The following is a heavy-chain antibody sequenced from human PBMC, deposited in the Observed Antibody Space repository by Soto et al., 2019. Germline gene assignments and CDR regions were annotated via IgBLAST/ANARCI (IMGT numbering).Heavy chain of an antibody. CDR2: ISAYNGNT. Sequence: QVQLVQSGAEVKKPGASVKVSCKASGYTFTSYGISWVRQAPGQGLEWMGWISAYNGNTNYAQKLQGRVTMTTDTSTSTAYMELRSLRSDDTAVYYCARRERITMVRGVTSYYYYMDVWGKGTTVTVSS. V-gene: IGHV1-18*01. CDR3: ARRERITMVRGVTSYYYYMDV. D-gene: IGHD3-10*01. J-gene: IGHJ6*03. CDR1: GYTFTSYG.